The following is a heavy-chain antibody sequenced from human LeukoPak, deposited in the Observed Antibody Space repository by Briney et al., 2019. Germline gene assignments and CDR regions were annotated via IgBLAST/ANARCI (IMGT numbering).Heavy chain of an antibody. D-gene: IGHD6-6*01. CDR1: GDSISSSSYY. CDR3: ASRYSSSSYAY. CDR2: IYYSGST. J-gene: IGHJ4*02. V-gene: IGHV4-39*01. Sequence: PSETLSLTCTVSGDSISSSSYYWGWIRQPPGKGLEWIGSIYYSGSTYYNPSLKSRVTISVDTSKNQFSLKLSSVTAADTAVYYCASRYSSSSYAYWGQGTLVTVSS.